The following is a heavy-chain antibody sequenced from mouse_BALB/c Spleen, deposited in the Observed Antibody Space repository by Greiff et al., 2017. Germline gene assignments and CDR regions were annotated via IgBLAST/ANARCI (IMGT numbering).Heavy chain of an antibody. CDR1: GFSLTSYG. CDR3: ARGYYYGSSYYFDY. CDR2: IWAGGST. Sequence: VQLKQSGPGLVAPSQSLSITCTVSGFSLTSYGVHWVRQPPGKGLEWLGVIWAGGSTNYNSALMSRLSISKDNSKSQVFLKMNSLQTDDTAMYYCARGYYYGSSYYFDYWGQGTTLTVSS. J-gene: IGHJ2*01. V-gene: IGHV2-9*02. D-gene: IGHD1-1*01.